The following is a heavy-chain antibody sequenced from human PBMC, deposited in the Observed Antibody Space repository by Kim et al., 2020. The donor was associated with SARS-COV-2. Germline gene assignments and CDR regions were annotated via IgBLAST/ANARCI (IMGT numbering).Heavy chain of an antibody. CDR3: AKDIATTGDY. CDR2: T. Sequence: TYYADSVKGRFTISRDNSRNTLYLQLNSLRADDTAVYYCAKDIATTGDYWGQGTLVTVSS. V-gene: IGHV3-23*01. D-gene: IGHD6-13*01. J-gene: IGHJ4*02.